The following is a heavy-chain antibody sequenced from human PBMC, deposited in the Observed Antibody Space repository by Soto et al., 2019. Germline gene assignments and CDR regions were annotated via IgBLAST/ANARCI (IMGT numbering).Heavy chain of an antibody. Sequence: PSETLSLTCTVSGNSISSFGWSWIRQPPGKGLEWIGYISNTGSTNYNPSLESRVTISVDTSKNHLFLKMTSVTAADTAVYYCARLKTAFDYWGHGILLTVSS. CDR3: ARLKTAFDY. D-gene: IGHD5-18*01. CDR1: GNSISSFG. J-gene: IGHJ4*01. CDR2: ISNTGST. V-gene: IGHV4-59*01.